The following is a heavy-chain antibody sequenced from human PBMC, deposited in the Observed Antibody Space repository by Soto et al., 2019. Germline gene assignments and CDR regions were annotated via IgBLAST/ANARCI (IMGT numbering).Heavy chain of an antibody. J-gene: IGHJ4*02. CDR2: ISNEGSNK. D-gene: IGHD2-2*02. CDR3: ARGGDCSSTGCYRPYDY. CDR1: GFTFTTYA. V-gene: IGHV3-30-3*01. Sequence: QEQLVESGGGVVQPGGSLRLSCAASGFTFTTYAMHWVRQAPGKGLEWVAIISNEGSNKDYADSVKGRFTISRDNSKNTLYLQMNSLRAEDTAVYYCARGGDCSSTGCYRPYDYSGQGTLVTVSS.